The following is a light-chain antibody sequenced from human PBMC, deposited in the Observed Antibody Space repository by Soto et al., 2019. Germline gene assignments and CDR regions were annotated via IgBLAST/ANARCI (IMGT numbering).Light chain of an antibody. CDR2: DVS. Sequence: QSALTQPASVSGSPGQSITISCTGTSSDVGGYNYVSWYQQHPGKAPKLMIYDVSNRPSGVSNRFSGSKSGNTASLTISGLQAEDEHDYCCSSYTSSSTLMVFGRGTKLTVL. CDR3: SSYTSSSTLMV. CDR1: SSDVGGYNY. V-gene: IGLV2-14*01. J-gene: IGLJ2*01.